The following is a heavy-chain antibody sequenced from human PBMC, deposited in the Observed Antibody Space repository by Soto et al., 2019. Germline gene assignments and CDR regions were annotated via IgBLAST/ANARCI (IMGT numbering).Heavy chain of an antibody. CDR1: GYTFTSYD. V-gene: IGHV1-8*01. Sequence: QVQLVQSGAEVKKPGASVKVSCKASGYTFTSYDINWVRQATGQGLEWMGWMNPNSGNTGYAQKFQGRVTMTRNTYISTAYRELSSLRSEDTALYYCARESIAARQPLGYSGPGTLVTVSS. CDR3: ARESIAARQPLGY. CDR2: MNPNSGNT. D-gene: IGHD6-6*01. J-gene: IGHJ4*02.